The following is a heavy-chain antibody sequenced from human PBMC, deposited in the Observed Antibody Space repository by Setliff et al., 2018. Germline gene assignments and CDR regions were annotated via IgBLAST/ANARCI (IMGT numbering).Heavy chain of an antibody. CDR1: GGSISSYY. CDR2: IYTTGST. D-gene: IGHD3-22*01. J-gene: IGHJ4*02. CDR3: ARTPYYYDTAGYDF. V-gene: IGHV4-4*07. Sequence: PSETLSLTCTVSGGSISSYYWSWIRQPAGKGLEWIGHIYTTGSTNYNPSLKSRVTLSVDTFKNQFSLKLTSVTAADTAIYYCARTPYYYDTAGYDFWGQGTLVTVSS.